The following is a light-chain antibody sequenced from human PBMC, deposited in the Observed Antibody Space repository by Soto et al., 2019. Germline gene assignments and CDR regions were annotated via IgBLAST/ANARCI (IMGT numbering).Light chain of an antibody. Sequence: IVLTQSPGTPSLSPGERATLSCGASQSVSGNYLAWYQQKHGQAPRLIIFGASIRDTGIPDRFSGSGSGTDGTLTISRLQQEDAAVYDCQQSGSSTGTFGQGTKVDIK. CDR2: GAS. V-gene: IGKV3-20*01. CDR1: QSVSGNY. J-gene: IGKJ1*01. CDR3: QQSGSSTGT.